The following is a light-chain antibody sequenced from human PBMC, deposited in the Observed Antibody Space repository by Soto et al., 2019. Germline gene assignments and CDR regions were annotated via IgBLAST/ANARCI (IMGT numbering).Light chain of an antibody. CDR3: HQYNDWPTIT. CDR2: GAS. Sequence: EVVLTQSPATLSVPPGDRATLSGRASESVRSGLAWYQQKPGQAPRLLIYGASIRAADVPPRVSGSGSGTEVTLTIISLQSADFAVNYCHQYNDWPTITFGQGTRLETK. CDR1: ESVRSG. V-gene: IGKV3-15*01. J-gene: IGKJ5*01.